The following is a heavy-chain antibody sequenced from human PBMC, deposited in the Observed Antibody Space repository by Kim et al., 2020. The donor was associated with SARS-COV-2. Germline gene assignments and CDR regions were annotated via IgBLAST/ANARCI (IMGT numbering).Heavy chain of an antibody. CDR1: GFTFSSYA. J-gene: IGHJ4*02. D-gene: IGHD5-12*01. CDR2: ISCSEGST. Sequence: GGSLRLSCAASGFTFSSYAMSWVPQAPGKGLEWVSAISCSEGSTYYADSVKIRFTNSRDTSKTTLYLQMNSLRAEDTAVYYCAKTQVAAHSGYDVFDYWGQVAPVTVSS. CDR3: AKTQVAAHSGYDVFDY. V-gene: IGHV3-23*01.